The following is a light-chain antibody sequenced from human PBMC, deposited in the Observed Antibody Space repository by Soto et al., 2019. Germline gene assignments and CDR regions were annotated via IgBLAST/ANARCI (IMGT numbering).Light chain of an antibody. CDR1: QSVSSN. V-gene: IGKV3-15*01. CDR3: QEDNNWLRT. J-gene: IGKJ1*01. CDR2: GAS. Sequence: IVSTHSPATLSVSQGERATLSCRASQSVSSNLAWYQQKPGQAPRLLIYGASTRATGIPARFSGSGSGTEFTLTISSLQSEDFAVYYCQEDNNWLRTFGQGTKVDI.